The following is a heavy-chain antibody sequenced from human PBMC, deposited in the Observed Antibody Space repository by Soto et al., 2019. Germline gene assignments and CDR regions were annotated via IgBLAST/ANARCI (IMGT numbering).Heavy chain of an antibody. D-gene: IGHD2-8*01. CDR2: IYYSGST. Sequence: SETLSLTCPVSGGSISSYYWSWIRQPPGKGLEWIGYIYYSGSTNYNPSLKSRVTISVDTSKNQFSLKLSSVTAADTAVYYCARQRGAVSRYNWFDPWGQGTLVTVSS. V-gene: IGHV4-59*08. CDR1: GGSISSYY. CDR3: ARQRGAVSRYNWFDP. J-gene: IGHJ5*02.